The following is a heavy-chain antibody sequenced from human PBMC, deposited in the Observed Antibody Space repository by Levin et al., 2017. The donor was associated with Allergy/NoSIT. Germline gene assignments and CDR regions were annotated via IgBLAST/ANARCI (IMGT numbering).Heavy chain of an antibody. J-gene: IGHJ6*02. CDR1: GFSFSGYS. D-gene: IGHD3-3*01. CDR3: AAQFRVVYGLDV. CDR2: ISSGSEYI. V-gene: IGHV3-21*01. Sequence: GGSLRLSCAASGFSFSGYSMSWVRQAPGKGLEWVSSISSGSEYIYYADSVKGRFTISRDNAKNSLYLQMYSLRAEDTAVYYCAAQFRVVYGLDVWGQGTTVTVSS.